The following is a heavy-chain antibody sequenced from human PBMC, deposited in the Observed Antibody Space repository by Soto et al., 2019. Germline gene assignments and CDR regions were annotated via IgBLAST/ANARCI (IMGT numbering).Heavy chain of an antibody. Sequence: GGSLRLSCAASGFTFSNYAMTWVRQAPGKGLEWVSAISSGGTYTDYADSVKGRFTLSRDNSKNMVYLQMNSLRAEDTAVYHCAEESSAYNYGFYNYFDYWGQGTLVTVSS. V-gene: IGHV3-23*01. D-gene: IGHD5-18*01. CDR3: AEESSAYNYGFYNYFDY. J-gene: IGHJ4*02. CDR1: GFTFSNYA. CDR2: ISSGGTYT.